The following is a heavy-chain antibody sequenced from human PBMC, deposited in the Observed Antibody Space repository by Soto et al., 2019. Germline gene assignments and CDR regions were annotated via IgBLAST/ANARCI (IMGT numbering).Heavy chain of an antibody. CDR1: GFTFSDYA. V-gene: IGHV3-30*18. CDR3: AKGGRQWLVTSDFNY. J-gene: IGHJ4*02. CDR2: VSHDGRNT. D-gene: IGHD6-19*01. Sequence: VQLVESGGGVVQPGRSLRLSCAASGFTFSDYAMHWVRQAPGKGLEWVAVVSHDGRNTHYADSVKGRFTISRISSKNTVSLETTSLRAEHTAVYYCAKGGRQWLVTSDFNYWGQGALVTVSS.